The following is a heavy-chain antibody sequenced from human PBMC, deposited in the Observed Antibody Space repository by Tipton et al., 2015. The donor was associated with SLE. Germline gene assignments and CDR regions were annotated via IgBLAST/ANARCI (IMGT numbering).Heavy chain of an antibody. CDR3: ARARHGGAEYFEH. V-gene: IGHV4-34*01. J-gene: IGHJ1*01. CDR2: INHSGST. Sequence: TLSLTCTVSGGSISSYYWSWIRQPPGKGLEWIGEINHSGSTNYKPSLKSRVTISVDTPKNQFSLKLTFVTAADTAVYYCARARHGGAEYFEHWGQGTLVTVSS. D-gene: IGHD3-3*01. CDR1: GGSISSYY.